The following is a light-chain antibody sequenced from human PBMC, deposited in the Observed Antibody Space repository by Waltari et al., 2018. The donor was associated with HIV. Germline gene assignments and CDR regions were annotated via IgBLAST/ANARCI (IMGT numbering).Light chain of an antibody. CDR3: HQRSNWPIT. Sequence: EIVLTQSPGTLTLSPGERATLSCRASQSVSSYLAWYQQKPGQAPWLLIYGASSRATGIPARFSGRGSCTDFTLTISSLEPGDFGVYYCHQRSNWPITFGQGTRLEIK. CDR1: QSVSSY. CDR2: GAS. V-gene: IGKV3-11*01. J-gene: IGKJ5*01.